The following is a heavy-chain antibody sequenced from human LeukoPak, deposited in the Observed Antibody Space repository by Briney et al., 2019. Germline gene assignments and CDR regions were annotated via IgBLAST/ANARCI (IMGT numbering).Heavy chain of an antibody. Sequence: GGSLRLSCAASGFTFDDYAMHWVRQAPGKGLEWVSGISWNSGSVDYADSVKGRFTISRDNAKNSLYLQMNTLRAEDTAVYYCAKPPDWYCSSPSCHFAAPFDYWGQGTLVTVSS. D-gene: IGHD2-2*01. CDR3: AKPPDWYCSSPSCHFAAPFDY. CDR2: ISWNSGSV. CDR1: GFTFDDYA. J-gene: IGHJ4*02. V-gene: IGHV3-9*01.